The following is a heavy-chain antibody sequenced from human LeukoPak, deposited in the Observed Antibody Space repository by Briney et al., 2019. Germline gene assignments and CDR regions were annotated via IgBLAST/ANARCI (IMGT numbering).Heavy chain of an antibody. V-gene: IGHV1-2*02. CDR2: INPNSGGT. J-gene: IGHJ6*03. Sequence: ASVKVSCKASGYTFTGYYMHWVRQAPGQGLEWMGWINPNSGGTNYAQKFQGRVTMTTDTSTSTAYMELRSLRSDDTAVYYCARVPPFRYYYYMDVWGKGTTVTVSS. CDR3: ARVPPFRYYYYMDV. CDR1: GYTFTGYY.